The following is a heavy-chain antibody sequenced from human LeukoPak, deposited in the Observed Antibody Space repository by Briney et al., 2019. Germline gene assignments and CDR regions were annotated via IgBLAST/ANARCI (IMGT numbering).Heavy chain of an antibody. V-gene: IGHV1-8*01. Sequence: ASVKVSCKASGYTFTSYDINWVRQATGQGLEWMGWMYPNSGNIGYAQKFQGRVTMTRNTSISTAYMELSSLRSEDTAVYYCARGRGITFGGVIVSNWFDPWGQGTLVTVSS. CDR1: GYTFTSYD. CDR2: MYPNSGNI. D-gene: IGHD3-16*02. CDR3: ARGRGITFGGVIVSNWFDP. J-gene: IGHJ5*02.